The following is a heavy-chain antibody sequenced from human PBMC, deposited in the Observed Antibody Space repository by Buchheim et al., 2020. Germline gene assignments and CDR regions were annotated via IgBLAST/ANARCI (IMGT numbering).Heavy chain of an antibody. CDR3: ARDRMACSGGSCRYYFYYGMDV. CDR2: IKQDGSEK. CDR1: GFTFSSYW. J-gene: IGHJ6*02. Sequence: EVQLVESGGGLVQPGGSLRLSCAASGFTFSSYWMSWVRQAPGKGLEWVANIKQDGSEKYYVDSVKGRFTISRDNAKNSLSLQMNSLRAEDTAVYYCARDRMACSGGSCRYYFYYGMDVWGQGTT. V-gene: IGHV3-7*01. D-gene: IGHD2-15*01.